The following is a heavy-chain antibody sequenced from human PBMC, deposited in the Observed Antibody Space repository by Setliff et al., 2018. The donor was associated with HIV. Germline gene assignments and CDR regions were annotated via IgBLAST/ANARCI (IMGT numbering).Heavy chain of an antibody. D-gene: IGHD2-15*01. V-gene: IGHV1-18*01. J-gene: IGHJ5*02. CDR3: ARLSCTDGNCFPYNWFDP. Sequence: GASVKVSCKASGYTFTSYAMHWVRQAPGQGLEWMGWISSDNGNTIYAQKFQGRVAMTIDTSTSTAHMELRSLTSDDTAVYYCARLSCTDGNCFPYNWFDPWGQGTLVTVSS. CDR1: GYTFTSYA. CDR2: ISSDNGNT.